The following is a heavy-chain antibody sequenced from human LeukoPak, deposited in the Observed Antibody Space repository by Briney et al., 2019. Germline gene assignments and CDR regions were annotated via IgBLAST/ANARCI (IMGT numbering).Heavy chain of an antibody. V-gene: IGHV4-59*07. CDR3: ARFRNYDFWSGYPTYYYYGMDV. CDR1: GGSISRYH. CDR2: IYYSGST. D-gene: IGHD3-3*01. J-gene: IGHJ6*02. Sequence: SDTLSLTCTVSGGSISRYHWSWIREPPEKGLEWIRYIYYSGSTNYNPSLKSRVTISVDTSKNQFSLKLSSVTAADTAVYYCARFRNYDFWSGYPTYYYYGMDVWGQGTTVTVSS.